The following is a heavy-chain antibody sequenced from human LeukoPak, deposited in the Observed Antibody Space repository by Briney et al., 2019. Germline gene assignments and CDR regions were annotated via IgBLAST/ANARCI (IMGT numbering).Heavy chain of an antibody. D-gene: IGHD3-16*01. V-gene: IGHV3-23*01. CDR3: ARVRWGGLYYFDY. CDR2: ISGSGGST. J-gene: IGHJ4*02. CDR1: GFTFSSYA. Sequence: TGGSLRLSCAASGFTFSSYAMSWVRQAPGKGLEWVSAISGSGGSTYYADSVKGRFTISRDNAKNTLYLQMNSLRAEDTAVYYCARVRWGGLYYFDYWGQGTLVTVSS.